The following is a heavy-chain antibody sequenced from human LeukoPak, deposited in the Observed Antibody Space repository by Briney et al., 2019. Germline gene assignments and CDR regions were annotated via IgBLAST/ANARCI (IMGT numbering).Heavy chain of an antibody. D-gene: IGHD3-10*01. CDR2: ISAYSGNT. V-gene: IGHV1-18*01. J-gene: IGHJ4*02. CDR1: GYTFTSYG. CDR3: ARDLGSLWFGELMGTTVDY. Sequence: ASVKVSCKASGYTFTSYGISWVRQAPGQGLEWMGWISAYSGNTNYAQKLQGRVTMTTDTSTSTAYMELRSLRSDDTAVYYCARDLGSLWFGELMGTTVDYWGQGTLVTVSS.